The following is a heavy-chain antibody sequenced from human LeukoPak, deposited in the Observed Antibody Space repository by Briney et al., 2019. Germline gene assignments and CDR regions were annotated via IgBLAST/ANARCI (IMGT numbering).Heavy chain of an antibody. J-gene: IGHJ4*02. CDR3: ARESYSDDSSGYLDY. CDR1: GYTFTSYG. D-gene: IGHD3-22*01. Sequence: ASVKVSCKASGYTFTSYGISWVRQAPGQGLEWMGWISAYNGNTNYAQKLQGRVTMTTDTSTSTAYMELRSLRSDDTAVYYCARESYSDDSSGYLDYWGQGTLVTVSS. V-gene: IGHV1-18*01. CDR2: ISAYNGNT.